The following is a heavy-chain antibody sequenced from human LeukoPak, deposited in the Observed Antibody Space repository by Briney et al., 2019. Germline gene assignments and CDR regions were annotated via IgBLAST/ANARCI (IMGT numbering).Heavy chain of an antibody. CDR1: GGSIGGGSSY. CDR3: ATHSSGWYVGTFDY. D-gene: IGHD6-19*01. Sequence: SETLSLTCTVSGGSIGGGSSYWGWIRQPPGEGLEWIGLFYLSGGTFYNPSLQGRVSISVDTSKNQFSLKLSSVTAADTAVYYCATHSSGWYVGTFDYWGQGTLVTVSS. J-gene: IGHJ4*02. V-gene: IGHV4-39*01. CDR2: FYLSGGT.